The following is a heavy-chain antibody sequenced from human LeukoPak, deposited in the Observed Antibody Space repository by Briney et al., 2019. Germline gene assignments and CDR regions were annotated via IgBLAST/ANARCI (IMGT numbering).Heavy chain of an antibody. V-gene: IGHV4-59*11. D-gene: IGHD3-22*01. CDR2: MYYSGIT. CDR3: AIWGDYYDSSGYYYPR. Sequence: TSETLSLTCTVSGGSISGHYWSWIRQPPGKGLEWIGYMYYSGITNYNPSLKSRVTISVDTSKNQFSLKLSSVTAADTAVYYCAIWGDYYDSSGYYYPRWGQGTLVTVSS. CDR1: GGSISGHY. J-gene: IGHJ4*02.